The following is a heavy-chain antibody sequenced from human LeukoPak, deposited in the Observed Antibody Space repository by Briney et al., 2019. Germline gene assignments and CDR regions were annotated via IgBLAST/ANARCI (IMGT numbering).Heavy chain of an antibody. Sequence: SETLSLTCAVYGGSFSGYYWSWIRQPPGKGLEWIGEINHSGSTNYNPSLKSRVTISVDTSKNQFSLKLSSVTAADTAVYYRARRRRQYMDVWGKGTTVTISS. CDR2: INHSGST. J-gene: IGHJ6*03. CDR3: ARRRRQYMDV. CDR1: GGSFSGYY. V-gene: IGHV4-34*01.